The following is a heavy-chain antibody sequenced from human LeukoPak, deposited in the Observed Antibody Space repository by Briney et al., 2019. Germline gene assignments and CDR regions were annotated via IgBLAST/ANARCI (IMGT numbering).Heavy chain of an antibody. CDR3: AKAPGGGNWN. CDR2: ISGSGRSGT. J-gene: IGHJ4*02. CDR1: GFTFSTYA. Sequence: PGGPLRLSCVASGFTFSTYAMTWVRQAPGKGLEWVSVISGSGRSGTNYADSVKGRFTISRDNSKNTLYLQMNSLRVEDTAIYYCAKAPGGGNWNWGQGTLVTVSS. V-gene: IGHV3-23*01. D-gene: IGHD1-20*01.